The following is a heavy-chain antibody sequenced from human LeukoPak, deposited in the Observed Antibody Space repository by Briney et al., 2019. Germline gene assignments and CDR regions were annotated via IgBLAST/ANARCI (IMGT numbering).Heavy chain of an antibody. CDR1: GFTFSSYS. Sequence: GGSLRLSCAASGFTFSSYSMNWVRQAPGKGLEWVSSISSSSSYIYYADSVKGRFTISRDNAKNSLYLQMNSLRAEDTAVYYCARDAGPAEPKRGYSYGYNLDWGQGTLVTVSS. V-gene: IGHV3-21*01. CDR3: ARDAGPAEPKRGYSYGYNLD. D-gene: IGHD5-18*01. CDR2: ISSSSSYI. J-gene: IGHJ4*02.